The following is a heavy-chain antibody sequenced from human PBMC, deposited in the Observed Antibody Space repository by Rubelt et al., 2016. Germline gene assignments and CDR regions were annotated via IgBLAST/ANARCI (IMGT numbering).Heavy chain of an antibody. J-gene: IGHJ3*02. Sequence: QVQLVQSGAEVKKPGASVKVSCKASGYTFTSYYMHWVRQAPGQGLEWMGIIHHSGGSTSYAQKCQGRVTMTRDTSKSTVYMELSSLRSEDTAVYYCARDVIVVVPAAPDAFDIWGQGTMVTVSS. CDR2: IHHSGGST. D-gene: IGHD2-2*01. CDR1: GYTFTSYY. V-gene: IGHV1-46*01. CDR3: ARDVIVVVPAAPDAFDI.